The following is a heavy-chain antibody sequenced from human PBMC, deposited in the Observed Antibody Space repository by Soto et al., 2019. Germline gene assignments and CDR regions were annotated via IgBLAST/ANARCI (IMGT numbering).Heavy chain of an antibody. J-gene: IGHJ4*02. V-gene: IGHV3-64*01. Sequence: EVQLAESGGGMVQPGGSLRLSCVASGFTFSSYDMHWVRQAPGKGLEYVSSISSNGGTTYYGNSVKSRFTISRDNSKNTLYLQMGSLRAEDMAVYYCVRRVSGNYDYWGQGPLVTVSS. CDR3: VRRVSGNYDY. CDR2: ISSNGGTT. CDR1: GFTFSSYD. D-gene: IGHD1-7*01.